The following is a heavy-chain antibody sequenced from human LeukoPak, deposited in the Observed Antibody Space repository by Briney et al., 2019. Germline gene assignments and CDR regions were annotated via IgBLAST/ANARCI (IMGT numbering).Heavy chain of an antibody. CDR2: INHSGST. D-gene: IGHD3-10*01. CDR1: GGSFSGYY. V-gene: IGHV4-34*01. Sequence: SETLSLTCAVYGGSFSGYYWSWIRQPPGKGLEWIGEINHSGSTNYNPSLKSRVTMSVDTSKNQFSLKLSSVTAADTAVYYCARDGSGSYYLPPFDYWGQGTLVTVSS. J-gene: IGHJ4*02. CDR3: ARDGSGSYYLPPFDY.